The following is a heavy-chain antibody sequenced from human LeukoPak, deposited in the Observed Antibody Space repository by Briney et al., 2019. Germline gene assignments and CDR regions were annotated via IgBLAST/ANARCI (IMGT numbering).Heavy chain of an antibody. Sequence: GGSLRLSCAASGFIFSSYDMHWVRQATGKGLEWVSGIATAGDTYYSGSVKGRFTVSREDAKNSFYLQMNGLRAGDTAVYYCTRGSTRDSFDIWGQGTLVTVSS. CDR2: IATAGDT. V-gene: IGHV3-13*01. CDR1: GFIFSSYD. D-gene: IGHD2-2*01. CDR3: TRGSTRDSFDI. J-gene: IGHJ3*02.